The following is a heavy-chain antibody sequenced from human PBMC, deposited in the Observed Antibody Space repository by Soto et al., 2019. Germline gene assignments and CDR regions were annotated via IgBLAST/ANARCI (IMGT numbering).Heavy chain of an antibody. CDR2: ISGSGYST. D-gene: IGHD3-3*01. V-gene: IGHV3-23*01. Sequence: EVQLLESGGGLVQPGGSLRLSCAASGLTFSSYAMSWVRQAPAKGLEWVSAISGSGYSTYYADSVKGRFTISRDNSKNTLYLQMNSLRAEDTAVYYCANFYHDFWSGPLHDAFDIWGQGTVVTVSS. CDR3: ANFYHDFWSGPLHDAFDI. J-gene: IGHJ3*02. CDR1: GLTFSSYA.